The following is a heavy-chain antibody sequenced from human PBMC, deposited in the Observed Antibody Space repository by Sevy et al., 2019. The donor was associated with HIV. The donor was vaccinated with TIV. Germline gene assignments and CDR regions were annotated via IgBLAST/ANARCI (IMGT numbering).Heavy chain of an antibody. CDR2: IFRGGDGT. J-gene: IGHJ3*02. V-gene: IGHV3-23*01. CDR3: AGALYDSSGSFDALDI. D-gene: IGHD3-22*01. CDR1: GFTFSNYA. Sequence: GGSLRLSCVASGFTFSNYAMNWVRQAPGKWLEWVSTIFRGGDGTYYADSVKGRFTISRENSKDTVYLQLSSLRADDTAVYYCAGALYDSSGSFDALDIWGQGTMVTVSS.